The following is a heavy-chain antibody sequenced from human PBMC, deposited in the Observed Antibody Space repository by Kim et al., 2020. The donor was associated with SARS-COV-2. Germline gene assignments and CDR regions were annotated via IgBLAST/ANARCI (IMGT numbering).Heavy chain of an antibody. V-gene: IGHV1-69*13. CDR2: IIPIFGTA. CDR3: ARGPYGDYGYYYYYMDV. D-gene: IGHD4-17*01. J-gene: IGHJ6*03. CDR1: GGTFSSYA. Sequence: SVKVSCKASGGTFSSYAISWVRQAPGQGLEWMGGIIPIFGTANYAQKFQGRVTITADESTSTAYMELSSLRSEDTAVYYCARGPYGDYGYYYYYMDVWGKGTTVTVSS.